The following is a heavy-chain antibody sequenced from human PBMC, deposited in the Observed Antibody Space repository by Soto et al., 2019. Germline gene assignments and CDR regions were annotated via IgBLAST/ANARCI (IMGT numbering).Heavy chain of an antibody. J-gene: IGHJ6*02. CDR1: GFTFSSYD. CDR2: IGTAGDT. V-gene: IGHV3-13*01. D-gene: IGHD6-19*01. Sequence: GGSLRLSCAASGFTFSSYDMHWVRQAAGKGLEWVSAIGTAGDTYYPGYVKGRFTISRENAKNSLYLQMNSLRAEDTAVYYCARGDSSGWSYYGMDVWGQGTTVTVSS. CDR3: ARGDSSGWSYYGMDV.